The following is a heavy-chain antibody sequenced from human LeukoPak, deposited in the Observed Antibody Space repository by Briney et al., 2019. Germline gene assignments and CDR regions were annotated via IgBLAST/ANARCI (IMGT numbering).Heavy chain of an antibody. CDR2: ISAYNGNT. V-gene: IGHV1-18*01. Sequence: ASVKVSCKASGYTFTSYGISWVRQAPGQGLEWMGWISAYNGNTNYAQKLQGRVTMTTDTSTSTAYLELRSLRSDDTAVYYCARGYCSSTSCYTGDYWGQGTLVTVSS. CDR3: ARGYCSSTSCYTGDY. CDR1: GYTFTSYG. D-gene: IGHD2-2*02. J-gene: IGHJ4*02.